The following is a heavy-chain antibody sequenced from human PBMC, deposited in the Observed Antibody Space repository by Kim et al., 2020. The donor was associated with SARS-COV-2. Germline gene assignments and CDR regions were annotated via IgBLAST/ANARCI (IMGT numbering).Heavy chain of an antibody. CDR1: GGSISSSSYY. V-gene: IGHV4-39*01. CDR3: ARQMALRYFDWLLPPDAFDI. D-gene: IGHD3-9*01. Sequence: SETLSLTCTVSGGSISSSSYYWGWIRQPPGKGLEWIGSIYYSGSTYYNPSLKSRVTISVDTSKNQFSLKLSSVTAADTAVYYCARQMALRYFDWLLPPDAFDIWGQGTMVTVSS. CDR2: IYYSGST. J-gene: IGHJ3*02.